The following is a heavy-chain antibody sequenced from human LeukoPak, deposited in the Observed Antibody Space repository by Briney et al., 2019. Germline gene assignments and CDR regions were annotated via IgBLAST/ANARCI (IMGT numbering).Heavy chain of an antibody. V-gene: IGHV3-48*03. CDR1: GFTFSSYE. CDR2: ISSSGSTI. CDR3: ASTHGGSFDY. J-gene: IGHJ4*02. D-gene: IGHD3-10*01. Sequence: PGGSLRLSCAASGFTFSSYEMNGVRQAPGKGLGWVSYISSSGSTIYYADSVKGRFTISRDNAKNSLYLQMNSLRAEDTAVYYCASTHGGSFDYWGQGTLVTVSS.